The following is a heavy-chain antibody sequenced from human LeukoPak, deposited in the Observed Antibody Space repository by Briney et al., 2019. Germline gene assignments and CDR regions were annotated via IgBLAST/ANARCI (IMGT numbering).Heavy chain of an antibody. Sequence: GASVTVSCKASGYTFTSYGISWVRQAPGQGLEWMGWISAYNGNTNYAQKLQGRVTMTTDTSTSTAYMELRSLRSDDTAVYYCARVLMVRGVNNWFDPWGQGTLVTVSS. CDR2: ISAYNGNT. CDR1: GYTFTSYG. D-gene: IGHD3-10*01. J-gene: IGHJ5*02. V-gene: IGHV1-18*01. CDR3: ARVLMVRGVNNWFDP.